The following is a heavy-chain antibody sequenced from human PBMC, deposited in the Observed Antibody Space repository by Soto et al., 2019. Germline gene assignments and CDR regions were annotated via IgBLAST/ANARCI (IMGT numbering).Heavy chain of an antibody. Sequence: QIQLVQSGAEVKKPGASVKVSCKASGYTFTDHGISWVRQAPGQGLEWMGWISAYSDYTAYAQKFQGRVTMTTDKYTNTAYMELRSLTSDDTAVYYSAKDRPRLTQNFVDVYWGQGTLVTVSS. J-gene: IGHJ4*02. D-gene: IGHD3-16*01. CDR1: GYTFTDHG. V-gene: IGHV1-18*01. CDR2: ISAYSDYT. CDR3: AKDRPRLTQNFVDVY.